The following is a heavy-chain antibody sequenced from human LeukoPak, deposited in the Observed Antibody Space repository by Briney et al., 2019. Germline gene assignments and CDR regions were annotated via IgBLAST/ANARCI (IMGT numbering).Heavy chain of an antibody. D-gene: IGHD6-13*01. CDR3: ARENIAAAGTSAFDI. CDR1: GFTFSGFW. CDR2: INSDGSEG. V-gene: IGHV3-7*03. Sequence: GGSLRLSCAVSGFTFSGFWMSWSRQAPGKGLEWVASINSDGSEGYYADVVKGRFTISRDNAKNSLYLQINSLRAEDTAVYYCARENIAAAGTSAFDIWGQGTMVTVSS. J-gene: IGHJ3*02.